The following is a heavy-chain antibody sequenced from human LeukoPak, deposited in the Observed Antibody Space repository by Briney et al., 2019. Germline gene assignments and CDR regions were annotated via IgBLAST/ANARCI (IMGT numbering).Heavy chain of an antibody. CDR2: INPTSTSI. Sequence: PGGSLRLSCVASGLTFSDYSINRVRRAPGKGLGWVSSINPTSTSIYYADAVRGRFTISRDNAKSSLYLQMDSLRAEDTAVYYCVRLRRNSDRSYYYYYYDSWGQGILVTVSS. J-gene: IGHJ5*01. CDR3: VRLRRNSDRSYYYYYYDS. V-gene: IGHV3-21*01. CDR1: GLTFSDYS. D-gene: IGHD3-10*01.